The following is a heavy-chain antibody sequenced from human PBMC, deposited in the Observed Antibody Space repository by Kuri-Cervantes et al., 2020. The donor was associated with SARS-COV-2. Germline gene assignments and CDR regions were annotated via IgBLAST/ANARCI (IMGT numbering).Heavy chain of an antibody. D-gene: IGHD2-2*02. Sequence: SETLSLTCSVSGGSISSSSFYWGWIRQPPGEGLEWIGTICYGGSTYYNQSLKSRVTMSVDMANNQFSLKLTSVTAADTAVYYCARHHFGPSAIHFDTWGQGTLVTVSS. V-gene: IGHV4-39*01. CDR2: ICYGGST. CDR3: ARHHFGPSAIHFDT. J-gene: IGHJ4*02. CDR1: GGSISSSSFY.